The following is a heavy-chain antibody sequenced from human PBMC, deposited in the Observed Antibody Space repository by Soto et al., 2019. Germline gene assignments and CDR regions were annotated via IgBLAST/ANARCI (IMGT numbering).Heavy chain of an antibody. V-gene: IGHV1-3*01. CDR2: INGGNGHT. D-gene: IGHD1-1*01. CDR3: ARGKGMEENYYYYGMDV. Sequence: ASVKVSCKASGYTFSTYALHWVRQAPGQGLEWMGWINGGNGHTRYSQRFKDRVTISRDTPASTAYMELSGLRSEDTAVYYCARGKGMEENYYYYGMDVWGQGTTVTVSS. J-gene: IGHJ6*02. CDR1: GYTFSTYA.